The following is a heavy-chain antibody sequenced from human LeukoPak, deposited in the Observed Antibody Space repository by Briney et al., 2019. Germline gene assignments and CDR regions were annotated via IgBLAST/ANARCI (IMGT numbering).Heavy chain of an antibody. J-gene: IGHJ4*02. CDR1: GYTFTNYG. V-gene: IGHV1-18*01. Sequence: ASVKVSCKASGYTFTNYGITWVRQAPGQGLEWMGWISGYNDNTNSAQKLQGRVTMTTDISTNTAYKELRSLRSDDTAVYYCARDHGFYGSGSYYPKTLGHWGQGTLVTVSS. CDR3: ARDHGFYGSGSYYPKTLGH. D-gene: IGHD3-10*01. CDR2: ISGYNDNT.